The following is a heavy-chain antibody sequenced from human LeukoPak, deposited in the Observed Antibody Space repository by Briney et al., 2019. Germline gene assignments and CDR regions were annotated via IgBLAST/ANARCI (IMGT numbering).Heavy chain of an antibody. CDR2: IRSKAYGGTT. CDR3: TRIVSGGNSGD. D-gene: IGHD4-23*01. V-gene: IGHV3-49*04. Sequence: PGRSLRLSCTTSGFIFGDYVMNWVRQAPGKGLEWVGLIRSKAYGGTTDYAASVIGRFNISRDDSKSIAYLQMNSLKTEDTAVYYCTRIVSGGNSGDWGQGTLVTVSS. CDR1: GFIFGDYV. J-gene: IGHJ4*02.